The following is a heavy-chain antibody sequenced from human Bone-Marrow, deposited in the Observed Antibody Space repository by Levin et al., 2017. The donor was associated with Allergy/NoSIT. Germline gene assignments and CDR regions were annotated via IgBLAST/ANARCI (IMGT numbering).Heavy chain of an antibody. CDR3: AKDIGAGGGSCFSD. CDR2: ISGNGVNA. CDR1: GFTFSSYA. V-gene: IGHV3-23*01. Sequence: GGSLKISCAASGFTFSSYAMSWVRQAPGKGLEWVSAISGNGVNAYYVGSVKGRFTISRDNSKNTLFLQMNSLRAEDTAVYYCAKDIGAGGGSCFSDWGQGTLVTVSS. J-gene: IGHJ4*02. D-gene: IGHD2-15*01.